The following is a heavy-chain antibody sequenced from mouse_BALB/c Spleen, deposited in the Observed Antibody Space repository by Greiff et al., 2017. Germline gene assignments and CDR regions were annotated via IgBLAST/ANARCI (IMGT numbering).Heavy chain of an antibody. CDR1: GFTFSSFG. Sequence: EVKLMESGGGLVQPGGSRKPSCAASGFTFSSFGMHWVRQAPEKGLEWVAYISSGSSTIYYADTVKGRFTISRDNPKNTLFLQMTSLRSEDTAMYYCARGGRDFDYWGQGTTLTVSS. D-gene: IGHD3-3*01. CDR2: ISSGSSTI. J-gene: IGHJ2*01. V-gene: IGHV5-17*02. CDR3: ARGGRDFDY.